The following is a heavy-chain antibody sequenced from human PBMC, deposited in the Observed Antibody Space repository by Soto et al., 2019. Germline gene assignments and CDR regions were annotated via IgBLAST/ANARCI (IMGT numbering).Heavy chain of an antibody. CDR1: GFTFSSYA. Sequence: GGSLRLSCAASGFTFSSYAMSWVRQAPGKGLEWVSAISDSGGGTYYADSVKGRFTVARDNFKNTLYLQMNSLRAEDTAIYYCAKVVVPPSSGYYFDYWGQGALVTVSS. CDR2: ISDSGGGT. J-gene: IGHJ4*02. V-gene: IGHV3-23*01. CDR3: AKVVVPPSSGYYFDY. D-gene: IGHD3-22*01.